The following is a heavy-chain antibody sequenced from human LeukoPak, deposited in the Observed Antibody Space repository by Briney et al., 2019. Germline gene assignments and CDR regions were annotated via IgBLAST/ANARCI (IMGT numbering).Heavy chain of an antibody. D-gene: IGHD5-12*01. Sequence: GGSLRLSCAASGFTFSSYGMHWVRQAPGKGLEWVSYTSFSNSTLYYADSVRGRFAISRDNAKNSLSLQMNSLRAEDTAVYYCAGGGATSFDYWGQGILVTVSS. CDR2: TSFSNSTL. CDR3: AGGGATSFDY. CDR1: GFTFSSYG. V-gene: IGHV3-48*04. J-gene: IGHJ4*02.